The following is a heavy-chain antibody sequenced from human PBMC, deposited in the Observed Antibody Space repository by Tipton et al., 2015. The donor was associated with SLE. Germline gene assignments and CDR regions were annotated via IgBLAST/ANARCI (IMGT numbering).Heavy chain of an antibody. D-gene: IGHD3-16*01. J-gene: IGHJ2*01. V-gene: IGHV4-34*01. CDR1: GGSFSGNY. CDR3: ARAQGDFDL. Sequence: GLVKPSETLSLTCAVYGGSFSGNYLNWILQSPGKGLEWIGEINHSGGTNYNPSLKSRVTISVDTPKNQFSLKLSSVTAADTAVYYCARAQGDFDLWGRGTLVTVSS. CDR2: INHSGGT.